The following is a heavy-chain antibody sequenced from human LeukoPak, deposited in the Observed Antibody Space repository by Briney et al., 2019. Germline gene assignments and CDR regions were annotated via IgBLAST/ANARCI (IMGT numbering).Heavy chain of an antibody. J-gene: IGHJ4*02. CDR3: VKSGIAAAGQRGYFDY. Sequence: GGSLRLSCAASGFTFNSYGMHRVRQAAGKGLEWVAVMSNDGSNKYYADSVKGRFTVSRDNSKNTLYLQMNSLRAEDTATYYCVKSGIAAAGQRGYFDYWGQGTLVTVSS. CDR2: MSNDGSNK. CDR1: GFTFNSYG. D-gene: IGHD6-13*01. V-gene: IGHV3-30*18.